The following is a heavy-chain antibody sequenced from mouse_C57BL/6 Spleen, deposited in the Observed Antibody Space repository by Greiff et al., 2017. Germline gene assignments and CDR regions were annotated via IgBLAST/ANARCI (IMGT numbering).Heavy chain of an antibody. Sequence: VQLQQPGAELVMPGASVKLSCKASGYTFTSYWMHWVKQRPGQGLEWIGEIDPSDSYTNYNQQFKGKSTLTVDKSSSTAYMQLSSLTSEDSAVYYCAREYGSSLFAYWGQGTLVTVSA. V-gene: IGHV1-69*01. D-gene: IGHD1-1*01. CDR2: IDPSDSYT. CDR3: AREYGSSLFAY. J-gene: IGHJ3*01. CDR1: GYTFTSYW.